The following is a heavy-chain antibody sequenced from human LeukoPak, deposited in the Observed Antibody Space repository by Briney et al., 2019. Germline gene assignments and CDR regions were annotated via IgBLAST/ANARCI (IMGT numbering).Heavy chain of an antibody. D-gene: IGHD2-15*01. V-gene: IGHV3-23*01. CDR3: AKGTVVVVAAFRYMDV. J-gene: IGHJ6*03. CDR2: ISGSGGST. CDR1: GFTFSSYA. Sequence: GGSLRLSCAASGFTFSSYAMSWVRQAPGKGLEWVSAISGSGGSTYYADSVKGRSTISRDNSKNTLYLQMNSLTTEDTAVYYCAKGTVVVVAAFRYMDVWGKGTTVTVSS.